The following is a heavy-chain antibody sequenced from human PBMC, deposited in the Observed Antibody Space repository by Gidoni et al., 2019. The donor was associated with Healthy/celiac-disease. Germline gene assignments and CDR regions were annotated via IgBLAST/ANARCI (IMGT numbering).Heavy chain of an antibody. CDR1: GGTFSSYA. J-gene: IGHJ6*02. D-gene: IGHD3-10*01. CDR2: IIPIFGTA. Sequence: QVQLVQSGAEVKKPGSSVKVSCKASGGTFSSYAISWVRQAPGQGLEWMGGIIPIFGTANYAQKFQGRVTITADESTSTAYMELSSLRSEDTAVYYGASPRPGSGRPKGCMDVWGQGTTVTVSS. CDR3: ASPRPGSGRPKGCMDV. V-gene: IGHV1-69*01.